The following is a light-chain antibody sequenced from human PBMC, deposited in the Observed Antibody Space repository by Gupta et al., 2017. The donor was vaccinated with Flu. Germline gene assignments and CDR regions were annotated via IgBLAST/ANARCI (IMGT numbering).Light chain of an antibody. CDR2: LGS. CDR3: MQALQTPRLT. CDR1: QSLLNRNGYND. Sequence: DMVMTQSPLSLPVTPGEPASISCRSSQSLLNRNGYNDLNWYLQKPGQSPQLLIYLGSNRASGVPDRFSGSGSGTDFTLKINRVEAEDAGVYYCMQALQTPRLTFGGGTKVEIK. J-gene: IGKJ4*01. V-gene: IGKV2-28*01.